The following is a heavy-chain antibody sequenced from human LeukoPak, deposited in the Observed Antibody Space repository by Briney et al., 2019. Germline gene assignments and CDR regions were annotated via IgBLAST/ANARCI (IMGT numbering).Heavy chain of an antibody. CDR2: ISYDGSNK. D-gene: IGHD6-13*01. CDR1: GFTFSSYV. V-gene: IGHV3-30*18. J-gene: IGHJ4*02. Sequence: PGRSLRLSCAASGFTFSSYVMHWVRQAPGKGLEWVAVISYDGSNKYYADSVKGRFTIYRHNSKNTLYLQMNSLRAEDTAVYYCAKVSYSSSWLFDYWGQGTLVTVSS. CDR3: AKVSYSSSWLFDY.